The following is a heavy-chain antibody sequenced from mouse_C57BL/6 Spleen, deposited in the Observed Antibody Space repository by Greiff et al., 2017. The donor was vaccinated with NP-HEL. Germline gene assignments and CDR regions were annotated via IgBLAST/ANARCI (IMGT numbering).Heavy chain of an antibody. CDR2: IWGGGST. CDR3: GKNGGSTVYAMDD. V-gene: IGHV2-9*01. D-gene: IGHD1-1*01. Sequence: QVQLKQSGPGLVAPSQSLSITCTVSGFSFTSYGVDWVRQPPGKGLEWLGVIWGGGSTNYNSALMSRLSISTDNSKSQDFLKMNSLQTDDTARYYCGKNGGSTVYAMDDWGQGTSVTVSS. J-gene: IGHJ4*01. CDR1: GFSFTSYG.